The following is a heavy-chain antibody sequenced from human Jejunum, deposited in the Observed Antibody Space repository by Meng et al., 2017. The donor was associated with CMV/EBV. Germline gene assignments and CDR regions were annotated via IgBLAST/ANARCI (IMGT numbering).Heavy chain of an antibody. Sequence: CTVSGGSISSYYWTWIRQHPGKGLEWIGYIFYSGSTNYNPSLKSRVTISVDTSKNQFSLNLSSVTAADTAVYYCARASGWYFFDYWGQGTLVTVSS. CDR3: ARASGWYFFDY. CDR1: GGSISSYY. D-gene: IGHD6-19*01. V-gene: IGHV4-59*01. CDR2: IFYSGST. J-gene: IGHJ4*02.